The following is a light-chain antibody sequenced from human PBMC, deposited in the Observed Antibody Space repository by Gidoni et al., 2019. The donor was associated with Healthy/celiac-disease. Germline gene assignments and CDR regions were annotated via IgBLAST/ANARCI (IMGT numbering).Light chain of an antibody. CDR3: QQRSNWPPRVT. Sequence: EIVLTQSPAPLSLSPGERATLSCRASQSVSSYLAWYQQKPGQAPRLLIYDASNRATGIPARFSGSGSGTDCTLTISSLEPEDFAVYYCQQRSNWPPRVTFGPGTKVDIK. CDR1: QSVSSY. V-gene: IGKV3-11*01. J-gene: IGKJ3*01. CDR2: DAS.